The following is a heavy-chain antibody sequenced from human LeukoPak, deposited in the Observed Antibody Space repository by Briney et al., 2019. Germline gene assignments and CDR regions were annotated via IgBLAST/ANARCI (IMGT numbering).Heavy chain of an antibody. CDR3: AKDLNHQHSNGWY. V-gene: IGHV3-23*01. Sequence: GGSLRLSCVASGFTFSNHAMSWVRQAPGKGLEWVSGITDSGGSTYYADSVKGRFTISRDNSKNTLYLQMNSLRAEDTAVYYCAKDLNHQHSNGWYWGQGTLVTVSS. J-gene: IGHJ4*02. D-gene: IGHD6-19*01. CDR1: GFTFSNHA. CDR2: ITDSGGST.